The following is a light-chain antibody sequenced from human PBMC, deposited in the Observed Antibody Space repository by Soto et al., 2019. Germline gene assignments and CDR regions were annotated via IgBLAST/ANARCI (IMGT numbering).Light chain of an antibody. Sequence: ETVLMQSPGTLSLSPGERSTLSCRAIQNVRDSYLAWYPQKPGKAPSPXIYATSTRATGVPDRFSGSGSGTDFALAISRLDPQDFAVYYCQQYVSSPRTFGQGTKV. CDR3: QQYVSSPRT. V-gene: IGKV3-20*01. J-gene: IGKJ1*01. CDR2: ATS. CDR1: QNVRDSY.